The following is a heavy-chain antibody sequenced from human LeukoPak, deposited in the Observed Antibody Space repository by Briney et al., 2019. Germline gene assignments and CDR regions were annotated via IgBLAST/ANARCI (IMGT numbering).Heavy chain of an antibody. Sequence: PGGSLRLSCAASGFTFDDYAMTWVPQAPGGGLDCVSGINWKGGYTDYADSVKGRFTISRDNAKNSLYLQMNSLRADDTAVYYCAKGSRGDTVTSIVGLNWFDPWGQGTLVTVSS. D-gene: IGHD4-17*01. J-gene: IGHJ5*02. CDR1: GFTFDDYA. CDR3: AKGSRGDTVTSIVGLNWFDP. V-gene: IGHV3-20*04. CDR2: INWKGGYT.